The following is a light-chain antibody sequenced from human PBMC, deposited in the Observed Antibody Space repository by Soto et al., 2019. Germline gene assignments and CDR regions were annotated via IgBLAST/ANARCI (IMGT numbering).Light chain of an antibody. CDR2: GAS. CDR1: QSVSSTY. J-gene: IGKJ1*01. V-gene: IGKV3D-20*02. CDR3: QQRSDWPWT. Sequence: EIVLTQSPGTLSLSPGERATLSCRASQSVSSTYFAWYQHKPGQAPRLLIYGASSRETGIPDTFSGSGSGTDFTLTISSLEPEDFAVYYCQQRSDWPWTFGQGTKVEIK.